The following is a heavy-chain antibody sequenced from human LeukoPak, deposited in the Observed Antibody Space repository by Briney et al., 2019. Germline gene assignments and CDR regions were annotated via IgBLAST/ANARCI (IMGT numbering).Heavy chain of an antibody. D-gene: IGHD1-26*01. J-gene: IGHJ3*02. Sequence: HPGGSLRLSCAASGFTFSSYEMNWVRQAPGKGLEWVSYISSSGSTIYYADSVKGRFTISRDNAKNSLYLQMNSLRAEDTAVYYCAKTSGSYYPPDAFDIWGQGTMVTVSS. CDR1: GFTFSSYE. CDR2: ISSSGSTI. V-gene: IGHV3-48*03. CDR3: AKTSGSYYPPDAFDI.